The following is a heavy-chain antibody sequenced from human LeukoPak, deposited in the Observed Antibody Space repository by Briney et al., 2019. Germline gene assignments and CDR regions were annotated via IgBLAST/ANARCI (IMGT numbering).Heavy chain of an antibody. CDR1: GFTFSSYA. CDR2: ISYDGSNK. J-gene: IGHJ4*02. CDR3: ARDSEVYYDSSGYGLGFGY. D-gene: IGHD3-22*01. V-gene: IGHV3-30*04. Sequence: GGSLRLSCAASGFTFSSYAMHWVRQAPGKGLEWVAVISYDGSNKYYADSVKGRFTISRDNSKNTLYLQMNSLRAEDTAVYYCARDSEVYYDSSGYGLGFGYWGQGTLVTVSS.